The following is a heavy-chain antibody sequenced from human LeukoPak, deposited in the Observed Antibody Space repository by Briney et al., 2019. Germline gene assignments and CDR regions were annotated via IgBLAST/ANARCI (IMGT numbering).Heavy chain of an antibody. D-gene: IGHD3-9*01. J-gene: IGHJ4*02. CDR2: IHYSGTT. Sequence: SETLSLTCTVSGVSISSYYWNWIRQPPGQGLEWIGYIHYSGTTNYNPSLKSRVSISIDTSKSQFSLKLTSATAADTAIYYCATGRSIRYFDYWGQGTLLSVSS. CDR3: ATGRSIRYFDY. CDR1: GVSISSYY. V-gene: IGHV4-59*08.